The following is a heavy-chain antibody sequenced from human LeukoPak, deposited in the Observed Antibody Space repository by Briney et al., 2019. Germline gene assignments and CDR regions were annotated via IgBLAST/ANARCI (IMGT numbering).Heavy chain of an antibody. CDR1: GGSFSGYY. V-gene: IGHV4-34*01. CDR3: ASNPYYYGSGSYDY. CDR2: INHSGST. Sequence: PSETLSLTCAVYGGSFSGYYWSWIRQPPGKGLEWIGEINHSGSTNYNPSLKSRVTISVETSKNQFSLKLSSVTAADTAVYYCASNPYYYGSGSYDYWGQGTLVSVSS. J-gene: IGHJ4*02. D-gene: IGHD3-10*01.